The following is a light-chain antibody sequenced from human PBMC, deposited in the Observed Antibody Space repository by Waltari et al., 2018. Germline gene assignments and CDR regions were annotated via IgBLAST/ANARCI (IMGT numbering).Light chain of an antibody. CDR2: EVR. CDR3: SSYTSSSTLV. Sequence: QSALTQPASVSGSTGQSITISCTGTIRDVGGCNSVTWYQQHPGKAPKLMIYEVRNRPAGVCNRFSGSKSGNTAPLTISGLQAEDEADYYCSSYTSSSTLVFGTGTKVTVL. V-gene: IGLV2-14*01. J-gene: IGLJ1*01. CDR1: IRDVGGCNS.